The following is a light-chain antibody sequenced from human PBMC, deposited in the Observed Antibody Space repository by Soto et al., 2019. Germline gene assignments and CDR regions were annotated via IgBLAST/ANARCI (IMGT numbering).Light chain of an antibody. V-gene: IGLV2-14*01. CDR2: EVS. CDR1: SSDVGGYNY. CDR3: SSYTSSSTPYV. J-gene: IGLJ1*01. Sequence: QSVLPQPASVSGSPGQSITISCTGTSSDVGGYNYVSWYQQHPGKAPKLMIYEVSNRPSGVSNRFSGSKSGNTASLTISGLQAEDEAYYYCSSYTSSSTPYVFGTGTKLPVL.